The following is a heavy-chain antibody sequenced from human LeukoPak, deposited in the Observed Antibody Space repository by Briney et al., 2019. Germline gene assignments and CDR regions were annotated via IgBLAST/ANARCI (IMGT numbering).Heavy chain of an antibody. Sequence: SETLSLTCTVSGDPITSNSNYKWTWLRQPPGKGLEWIGDIYYSGTTNYNPSLKSRVSISVDTSRNQFSLKLSSVPAADTAVYYCAREYSSFDYWGQGTLVTVSS. J-gene: IGHJ4*02. CDR3: AREYSSFDY. D-gene: IGHD6-13*01. CDR2: IYYSGTT. V-gene: IGHV4-61*01. CDR1: GDPITSNSNYK.